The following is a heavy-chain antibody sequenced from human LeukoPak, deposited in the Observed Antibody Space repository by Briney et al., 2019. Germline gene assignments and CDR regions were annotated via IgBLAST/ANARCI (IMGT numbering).Heavy chain of an antibody. J-gene: IGHJ4*02. V-gene: IGHV3-9*01. CDR1: GFTFDDYA. D-gene: IGHD3-16*01. CDR3: AKDNGRGGNFDY. CDR2: ISWNSGSI. Sequence: GGSLRLSCAASGFTFDDYAMHWVRQAAGKGLEWVSGISWNSGSIGYADSVNGRFTISRDNAKNSLYLQMNSLRAEATALYYCAKDNGRGGNFDYWGQGTLVTVSS.